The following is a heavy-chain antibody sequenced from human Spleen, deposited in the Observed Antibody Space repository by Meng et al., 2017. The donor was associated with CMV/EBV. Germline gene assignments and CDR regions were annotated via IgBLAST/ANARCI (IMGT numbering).Heavy chain of an antibody. CDR3: ARAEAYQVPNFDY. Sequence: GVLKISCAASGFTFSNAWMSWVRQAPGKGLEWVSSITSSSTYIYYADSVKGRFTISRDNAKNSLYLQMNSLRAEDTAVYYCARAEAYQVPNFDYWGQGTLVTVSS. D-gene: IGHD2-2*01. CDR2: ITSSSTYI. CDR1: GFTFSNAW. J-gene: IGHJ4*02. V-gene: IGHV3-21*01.